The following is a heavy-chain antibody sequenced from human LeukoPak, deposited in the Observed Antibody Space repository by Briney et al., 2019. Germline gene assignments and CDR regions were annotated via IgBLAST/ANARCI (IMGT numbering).Heavy chain of an antibody. CDR3: AREDSGTSIDY. Sequence: PSETLSLTCTVSGGSLTSYYYTWIRQPPGKGLEWIGYIYYSGNTNYNPSLKSRVTMSLDMSKNQFSLRLTAVTAADTAVYYCAREDSGTSIDYWGQGTLVTVSS. J-gene: IGHJ4*01. CDR1: GGSLTSYY. D-gene: IGHD1-26*01. CDR2: IYYSGNT. V-gene: IGHV4-59*01.